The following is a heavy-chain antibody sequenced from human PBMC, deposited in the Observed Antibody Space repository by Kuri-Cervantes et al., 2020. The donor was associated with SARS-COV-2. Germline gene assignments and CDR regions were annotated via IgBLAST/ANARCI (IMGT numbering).Heavy chain of an antibody. V-gene: IGHV1-24*01. CDR3: ARHESDGDTYDY. CDR1: GYTLTELS. D-gene: IGHD4-17*01. CDR2: FDPEDGET. Sequence: ASVKVSCKVSGYTLTELSMHWVRQAPGKGLEWMGGFDPEDGETIYAQKFQGRVTLTRDTSTSTVYMQLSSLRSEDTAVYYCARHESDGDTYDYWGQGTLVTVSS. J-gene: IGHJ4*02.